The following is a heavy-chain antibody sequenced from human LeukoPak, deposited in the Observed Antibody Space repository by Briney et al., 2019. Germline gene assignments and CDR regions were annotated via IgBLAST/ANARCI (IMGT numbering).Heavy chain of an antibody. CDR1: GFTFNSYA. CDR2: ISGSGGST. J-gene: IGHJ4*02. D-gene: IGHD3-10*01. CDR3: ARCRGLLDPFDY. Sequence: GGSLRLSCAASGFTFNSYAMSWVRQAPGKGLEWVSAISGSGGSTYYADSVEGRFTISRDNSKNTLYLQMNSLRAEDTAVYYCARCRGLLDPFDYWGQGILVTVSS. V-gene: IGHV3-23*01.